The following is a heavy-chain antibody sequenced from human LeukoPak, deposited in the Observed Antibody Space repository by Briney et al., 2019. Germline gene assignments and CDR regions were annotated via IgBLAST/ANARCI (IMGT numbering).Heavy chain of an antibody. CDR3: ARSTPRDSDAFDI. V-gene: IGHV1-46*01. J-gene: IGHJ3*02. CDR1: GYTLTELS. Sequence: ASVKVSCKVSGYTLTELSMHWVRQAPGQGLEWMGIIYPSGGSTRYAQKFQGRVTMTRDTSTSTVYMELSSLRSEDTAVYYCARSTPRDSDAFDIWGQGTMVTVSS. CDR2: IYPSGGST. D-gene: IGHD2-15*01.